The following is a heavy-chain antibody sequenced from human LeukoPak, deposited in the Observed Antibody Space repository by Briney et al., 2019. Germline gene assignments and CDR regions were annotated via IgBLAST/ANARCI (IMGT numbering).Heavy chain of an antibody. J-gene: IGHJ4*02. CDR2: ISSSSYI. D-gene: IGHD3-16*02. V-gene: IGHV3-21*01. CDR1: GFTFSSYS. Sequence: GGSLRLSCAASGFTFSSYSMNWVRRAPGKGLEGVSSISSSSYIYYADSVKGRFTISGDNAKNSLYLQMNSLRVKDKAVYYCERAIDYDYVWGSYRHPFDYWGQGTLVTVSS. CDR3: ERAIDYDYVWGSYRHPFDY.